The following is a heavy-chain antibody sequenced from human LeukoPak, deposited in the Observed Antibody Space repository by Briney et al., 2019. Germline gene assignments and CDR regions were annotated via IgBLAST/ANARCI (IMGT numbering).Heavy chain of an antibody. Sequence: PSETLSLTCTVSGGCISSYYWSWIRQPPGKGLEWVSVIYSGGTTYYADSVKGRFTVSRDNSKNTLYLQMNSLRAEDTAVYYCARDEVITMVRGVISRPYFDYWGQGTLVTVSS. J-gene: IGHJ4*02. CDR2: IYSGGTT. V-gene: IGHV3-53*01. D-gene: IGHD3-10*01. CDR3: ARDEVITMVRGVISRPYFDY. CDR1: GGCISSYY.